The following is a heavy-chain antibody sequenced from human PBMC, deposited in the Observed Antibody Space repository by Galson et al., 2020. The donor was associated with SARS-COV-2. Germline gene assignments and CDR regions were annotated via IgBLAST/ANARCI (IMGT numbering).Heavy chain of an antibody. Sequence: GGSLRLSCAASGFTFSSYAMHWVRQAPGKGLEWVAVISYDGSNKYYADSVKGRFTISRDNSKNTLYLQMNSLRAEDTAVYYCARDHLVAVAGTAHYYYGMDVWGQGTTVTVSS. V-gene: IGHV3-30*04. J-gene: IGHJ6*02. CDR1: GFTFSSYA. CDR3: ARDHLVAVAGTAHYYYGMDV. CDR2: ISYDGSNK. D-gene: IGHD6-19*01.